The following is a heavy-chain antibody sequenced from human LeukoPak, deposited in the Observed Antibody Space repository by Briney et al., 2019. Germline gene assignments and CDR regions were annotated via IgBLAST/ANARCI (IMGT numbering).Heavy chain of an antibody. CDR1: GFTFSSYA. CDR3: ARVGGGFWSGYYVFDY. Sequence: GGSLRLSCAASGFTFSSYAMSWVRQAPGKGLEWVSAISGSGGSTYYADSVKGRFTISRDNSKNTLYLQMNSLRSEDTAVYYCARVGGGFWSGYYVFDYWGQGTLVTVSS. V-gene: IGHV3-23*01. D-gene: IGHD3-3*01. CDR2: ISGSGGST. J-gene: IGHJ4*02.